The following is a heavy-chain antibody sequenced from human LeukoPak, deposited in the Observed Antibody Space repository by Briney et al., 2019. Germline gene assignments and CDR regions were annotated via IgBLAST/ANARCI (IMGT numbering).Heavy chain of an antibody. CDR1: GGPISSHY. V-gene: IGHV4-59*11. Sequence: SETLSLTCTVSGGPISSHYWSWIRQPPGKGLEWIGHIYYSGSTNYNPSLKSRVTISVDTSKNQFSLKLSSVTAAGTAVYYCARARYNWNDASYFDYWGQGTLVTVSS. D-gene: IGHD1-1*01. CDR3: ARARYNWNDASYFDY. J-gene: IGHJ4*02. CDR2: IYYSGST.